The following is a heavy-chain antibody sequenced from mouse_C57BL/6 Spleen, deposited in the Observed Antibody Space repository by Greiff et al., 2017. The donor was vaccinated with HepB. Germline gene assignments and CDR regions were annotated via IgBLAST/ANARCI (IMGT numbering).Heavy chain of an antibody. CDR2: ISGGGGNT. J-gene: IGHJ1*03. D-gene: IGHD4-1*01. CDR3: ARGKLGRYFDV. V-gene: IGHV5-9*01. Sequence: DVKLVESGGGLVKPGGSLKLSCAASGFTFSSYTMSWVRQTPEKRLEWVATISGGGGNTYYPDSVKGRFTISRDNAKNTLYLQMSSLRSEDTALYYCARGKLGRYFDVWGTGTTVTVSS. CDR1: GFTFSSYT.